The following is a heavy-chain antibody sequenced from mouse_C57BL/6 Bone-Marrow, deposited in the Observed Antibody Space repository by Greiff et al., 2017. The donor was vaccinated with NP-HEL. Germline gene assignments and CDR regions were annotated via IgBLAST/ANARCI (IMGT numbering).Heavy chain of an antibody. CDR3: ERSGDDDGYCGDY. CDR2: IDPSDSYT. D-gene: IGHD2-3*01. V-gene: IGHV1-59*01. Sequence: QVQLQQPGAELVRPGTSVKLSCKASGYTFTSYWMHWVKQTPGQGLEWIGVIDPSDSYTNYNHKFTGTATLTVATSSSPAYMQLSILTSETSAVYYCERSGDDDGYCGDYWGQGTTLTVSS. CDR1: GYTFTSYW. J-gene: IGHJ2*01.